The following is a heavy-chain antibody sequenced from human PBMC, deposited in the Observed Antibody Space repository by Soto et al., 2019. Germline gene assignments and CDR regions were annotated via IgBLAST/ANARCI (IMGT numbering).Heavy chain of an antibody. CDR1: GYTFTSYG. CDR2: ISAHNGNT. V-gene: IGHV1-18*01. Sequence: QVHLVQSGAEVKKPGASVKVSCKASGYTFTSYGITWVRQAPGQGLEWMGWISAHNGNTDYAQKLQGRVTVTRDTSTSTADTELRSLSADDTAVYYWARGGHGDSWGQAAVVPASP. D-gene: IGHD3-16*01. J-gene: IGHJ4*02. CDR3: ARGGHGDS.